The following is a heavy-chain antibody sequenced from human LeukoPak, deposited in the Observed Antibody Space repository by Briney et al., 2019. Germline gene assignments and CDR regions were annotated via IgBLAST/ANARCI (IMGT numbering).Heavy chain of an antibody. Sequence: ASVKVSCKASGYTFTSYGISWVRQAPGQGLEWMGWISAYNGNKNYAQKLQGRVTMTTDTSTSTAYMELRSLRSDDTAVYYCARGSLSEWLIYFDYWGQGTLVTVSS. CDR1: GYTFTSYG. J-gene: IGHJ4*02. D-gene: IGHD3-3*01. CDR2: ISAYNGNK. CDR3: ARGSLSEWLIYFDY. V-gene: IGHV1-18*01.